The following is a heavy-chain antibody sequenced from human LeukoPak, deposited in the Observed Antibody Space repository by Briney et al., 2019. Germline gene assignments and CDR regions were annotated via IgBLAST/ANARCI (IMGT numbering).Heavy chain of an antibody. D-gene: IGHD6-19*01. Sequence: GGSLRLSCAASGFTFSNYGMYGVRQAPDKGLEWVAVISYDGSRKYYADSVKGRFTISRDNSKNTLYLQMNSLRAEDTAVYYCAKDLGVQSLVPYYFDSWGPGTLVTVSS. CDR3: AKDLGVQSLVPYYFDS. CDR1: GFTFSNYG. CDR2: ISYDGSRK. J-gene: IGHJ4*02. V-gene: IGHV3-30*18.